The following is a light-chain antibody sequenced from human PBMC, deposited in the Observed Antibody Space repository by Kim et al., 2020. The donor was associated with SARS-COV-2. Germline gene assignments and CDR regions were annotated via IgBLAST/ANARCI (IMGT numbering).Light chain of an antibody. V-gene: IGKV1-17*01. CDR2: GAS. CDR1: QDIRND. J-gene: IGKJ5*01. CDR3: LQRSTYPIT. Sequence: ASVGDRVTITCRASQDIRNDLGWYQQKPGRAPKRLIYGASSLQSGVPSRFSGSGSGTEFTLTISSVQPEDFATYFCLQRSTYPITFGQGTRLEIK.